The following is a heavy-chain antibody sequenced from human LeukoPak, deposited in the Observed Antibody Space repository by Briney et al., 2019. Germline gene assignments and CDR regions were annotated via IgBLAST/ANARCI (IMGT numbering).Heavy chain of an antibody. Sequence: GASVKVSCKASGGTFSSYAISWVRQASGQGLEWMGWMNPNNGNTGYAQKFQGRVTMTRDTSISTAYMELRDLRSEDTAVYYCVRDGEGVAISVNYWFDPWGQGTLVTVSS. CDR1: GGTFSSYA. J-gene: IGHJ5*02. D-gene: IGHD3-10*01. CDR3: VRDGEGVAISVNYWFDP. CDR2: MNPNNGNT. V-gene: IGHV1-8*02.